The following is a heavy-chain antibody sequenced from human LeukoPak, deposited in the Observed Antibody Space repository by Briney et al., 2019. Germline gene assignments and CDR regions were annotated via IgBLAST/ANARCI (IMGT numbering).Heavy chain of an antibody. CDR3: ARDALAVAGINV. Sequence: GGSLRLSCTASGFTFSNYWMSWVRQAPGKGLEWVANIKQDGSEKYYVDSVKGRFTVSRDNAKNSLYLQMNSLRAGDTAVYYCARDALAVAGINVWGKGTTVTVSS. V-gene: IGHV3-7*01. D-gene: IGHD6-19*01. J-gene: IGHJ6*04. CDR1: GFTFSNYW. CDR2: IKQDGSEK.